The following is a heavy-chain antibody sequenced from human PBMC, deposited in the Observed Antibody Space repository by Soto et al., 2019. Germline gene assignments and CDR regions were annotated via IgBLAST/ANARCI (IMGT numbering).Heavy chain of an antibody. J-gene: IGHJ6*02. V-gene: IGHV1-69*13. CDR1: GGTFSSYA. CDR2: IIPIFGTS. D-gene: IGHD6-19*01. CDR3: ARSGPGIAVAGLEIYYYYGMEV. Sequence: SVKVSCKASGGTFSSYAISWVRQAPGQGLEWMGGIIPIFGTSNYAQKFQGRVTITADESTSTAYMELSSLRSEDTAVYYCARSGPGIAVAGLEIYYYYGMEVWGQGTTVTVSS.